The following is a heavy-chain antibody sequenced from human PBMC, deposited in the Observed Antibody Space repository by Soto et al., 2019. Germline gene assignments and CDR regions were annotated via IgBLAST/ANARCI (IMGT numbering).Heavy chain of an antibody. CDR1: GYTFTNYA. J-gene: IGHJ4*02. CDR3: ARDGAVAGNINFDY. V-gene: IGHV1-3*01. D-gene: IGHD6-19*01. Sequence: QVQLVQSGAEVKKPGASVKVSCKASGYTFTNYAIHWVRQAPGQRLEWMGWINAGNGNTKYSQKFQDRVTITRDTSASKAYMELSSLRSEDTAVYYCARDGAVAGNINFDYWGQGTLVTVSS. CDR2: INAGNGNT.